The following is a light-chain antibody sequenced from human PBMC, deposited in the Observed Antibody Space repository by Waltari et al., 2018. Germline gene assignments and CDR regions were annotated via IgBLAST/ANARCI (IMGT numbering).Light chain of an antibody. J-gene: IGLJ2*01. Sequence: QSVLTQPPSVSAAPGQRVAISCSGSSSNIGNHFVVGYQSLPGTAPKVLIYDNNKRPSGTPDRFSGSKSGTSATLGITGLQTGDEADYYCGTWDSSLSTVVFGGGTKVTVL. CDR2: DNN. CDR1: SSNIGNHF. CDR3: GTWDSSLSTVV. V-gene: IGLV1-51*01.